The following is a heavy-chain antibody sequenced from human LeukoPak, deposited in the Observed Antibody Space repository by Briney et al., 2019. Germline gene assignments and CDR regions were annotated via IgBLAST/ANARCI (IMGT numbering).Heavy chain of an antibody. CDR1: GGSISSYY. J-gene: IGHJ3*02. CDR2: IYSSGST. CDR3: ARDVRPLIHASDI. V-gene: IGHV4-59*01. Sequence: PSETLSLTCAVSGGSISSYYWSWIRQPPGKGLEWIGYIYSSGSTNYNPSLKSRVTISVDTSKNQFSLKLSSVTAADTAVYYCARDVRPLIHASDIWGQGTMVTVSS.